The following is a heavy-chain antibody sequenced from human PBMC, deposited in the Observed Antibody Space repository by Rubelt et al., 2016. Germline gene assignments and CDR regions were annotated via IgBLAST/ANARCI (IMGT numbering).Heavy chain of an antibody. V-gene: IGHV3-7*01. CDR3: ARDYPGRSTSHYYYYGMDV. D-gene: IGHD2-2*01. CDR2: IKQDGSEK. Sequence: PGGSLRLSCAASGFTFSSYWMSWVRQAPGKGLEWVANIKQDGSEKYYVDSVKGRFTISRDNAKNSLYLQMNSLRAEDTAVYYCARDYPGRSTSHYYYYGMDVWGQGTTVTVSS. CDR1: GFTFSSYW. J-gene: IGHJ6*02.